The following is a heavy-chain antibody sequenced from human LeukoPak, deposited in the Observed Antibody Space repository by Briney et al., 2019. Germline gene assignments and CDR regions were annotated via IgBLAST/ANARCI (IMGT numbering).Heavy chain of an antibody. Sequence: SETLSLTCAVYGGSFSGYYWSWIRQPPGKGLEWIGYISYSGSTNYNPSLKSRVAISVDTSKNQFSLKLSSVTAADTAVYYCAREADFWTGYYQGFDYWGQGTLVTVSS. CDR2: ISYSGST. V-gene: IGHV4-59*01. J-gene: IGHJ4*02. CDR1: GGSFSGYY. D-gene: IGHD3/OR15-3a*01. CDR3: AREADFWTGYYQGFDY.